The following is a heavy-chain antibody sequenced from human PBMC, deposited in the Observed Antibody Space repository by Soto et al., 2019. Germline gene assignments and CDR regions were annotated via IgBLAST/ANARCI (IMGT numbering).Heavy chain of an antibody. Sequence: SETLSLTCTVSGGSISSSSYYWGWIRQPPGKGLEWIGSIYYSGSTYYNPSLKSRVTISVDTSKNQFPLKLSSVTAADTAVYYCARYSPELWFGELSWFDPWGQGTLVTVSS. CDR2: IYYSGST. CDR3: ARYSPELWFGELSWFDP. J-gene: IGHJ5*02. D-gene: IGHD3-10*01. CDR1: GGSISSSSYY. V-gene: IGHV4-39*01.